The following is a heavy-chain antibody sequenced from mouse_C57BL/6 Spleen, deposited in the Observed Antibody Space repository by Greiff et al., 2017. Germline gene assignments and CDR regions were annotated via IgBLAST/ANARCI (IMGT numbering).Heavy chain of an antibody. CDR3: TRNAEERRSGFAY. V-gene: IGHV14-4*01. Sequence: EVQLQQSVAELVRPGASVKLSCTASGFNIKDTYMHWVKQRPEQGLEWIGWIDPANGNTKYASKFQGKATITADTSANTAYLQLSSLTSEDTAVYYSTRNAEERRSGFAYWGQGTPLTVSA. J-gene: IGHJ3*01. CDR1: GFNIKDTY. CDR2: IDPANGNT.